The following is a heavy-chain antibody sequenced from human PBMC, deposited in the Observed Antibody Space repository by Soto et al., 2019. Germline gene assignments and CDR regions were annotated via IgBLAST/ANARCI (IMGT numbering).Heavy chain of an antibody. V-gene: IGHV1-2*02. D-gene: IGHD2-15*01. CDR3: ARAPYCSGGSCYFDY. Sequence: ASVKVSCKASGYTFTGYYMHWVRQAPGQGLEWMGWINPNSGGTNYAQKFQGRVTMTRDTSISTAYMELSRLRSDDTAVYYCARAPYCSGGSCYFDYWVQGTLVTVSS. CDR1: GYTFTGYY. CDR2: INPNSGGT. J-gene: IGHJ4*02.